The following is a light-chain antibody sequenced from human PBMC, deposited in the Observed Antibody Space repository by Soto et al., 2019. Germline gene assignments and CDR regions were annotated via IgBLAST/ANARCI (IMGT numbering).Light chain of an antibody. V-gene: IGLV1-47*01. Sequence: QSVLTQPPSASGTPGQRVTISCSGSSSNIGSNYVYWYQQLPGTAPKLLIYRNDQRPSGVPDRFSGSKSGSSASLAISGLRSEDEADYYCAAWDASLSAYVFGPGTKVTVL. CDR1: SSNIGSNY. J-gene: IGLJ1*01. CDR2: RND. CDR3: AAWDASLSAYV.